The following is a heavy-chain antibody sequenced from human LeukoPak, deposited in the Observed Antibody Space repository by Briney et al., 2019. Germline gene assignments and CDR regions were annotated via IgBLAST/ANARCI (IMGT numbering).Heavy chain of an antibody. J-gene: IGHJ4*02. Sequence: PGGSLRLSCAGSGFTFDDYAMHWVRQGPGKGLEWVSGISWNSGRIGYADSVKGRFTISRDNAKKALYLQMNSLRAEDTAVYYCAMSSVAGIEDYWGQGTLVTASS. D-gene: IGHD6-19*01. V-gene: IGHV3-9*01. CDR2: ISWNSGRI. CDR3: AMSSVAGIEDY. CDR1: GFTFDDYA.